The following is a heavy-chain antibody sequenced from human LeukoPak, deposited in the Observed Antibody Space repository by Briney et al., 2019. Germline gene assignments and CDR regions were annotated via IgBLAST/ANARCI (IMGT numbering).Heavy chain of an antibody. CDR2: IYHSGST. CDR1: GGSISSSNW. Sequence: PSGTLSLTCAVSGGSISSSNWWSWVRQPPGKGLEWIGEIYHSGSTNYNLSLKSRVTISVDKSKNQLSLKLSSVTAADTAVYYCASSSGWYNSYYFDYWGQGTLVTVSS. CDR3: ASSSGWYNSYYFDY. V-gene: IGHV4-4*02. J-gene: IGHJ4*02. D-gene: IGHD6-19*01.